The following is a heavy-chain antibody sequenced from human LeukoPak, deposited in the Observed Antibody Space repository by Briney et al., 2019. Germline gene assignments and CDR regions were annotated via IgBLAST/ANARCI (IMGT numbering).Heavy chain of an antibody. CDR3: AKRVPGGRLPGNWFDP. V-gene: IGHV3-7*03. Sequence: GGSLRLSCAASGFTFSSYWMNWARQAPGKGLEWVASINHNGNVNYYVDSVKGRFTISRDNAKNSLYLQMSNLKAEDTAVYYCAKRVPGGRLPGNWFDPWGQGTLVTVSS. D-gene: IGHD6-19*01. CDR2: INHNGNVN. J-gene: IGHJ5*02. CDR1: GFTFSSYW.